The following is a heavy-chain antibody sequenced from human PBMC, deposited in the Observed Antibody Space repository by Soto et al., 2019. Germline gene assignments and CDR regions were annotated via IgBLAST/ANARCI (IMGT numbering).Heavy chain of an antibody. D-gene: IGHD1-26*01. V-gene: IGHV3-21*01. CDR3: AGSSDDGRDN. J-gene: IGHJ4*02. CDR2: ISSSSSFI. CDR1: GFSLSDYS. Sequence: EVQLVESGGGLVKPGGSLRLSCAASGFSLSDYSMNWIRQAPGKGLEWVASISSSSSFIHYAESMKGRFTISRDNAKNALNRQMNGRSAADTAVYYCAGSSDDGRDNWGQGPLATVSS.